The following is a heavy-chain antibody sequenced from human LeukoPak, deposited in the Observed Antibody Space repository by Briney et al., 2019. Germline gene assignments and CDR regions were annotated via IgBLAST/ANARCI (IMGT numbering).Heavy chain of an antibody. CDR3: ANFASADAFDI. CDR2: ISPNSGGT. J-gene: IGHJ3*02. V-gene: IGHV1-2*02. CDR1: GYTFTGYY. D-gene: IGHD1-20*01. Sequence: ASVKVSCKAFGYTFTGYYMHWVRQAPGQGLEWMGWISPNSGGTNYAQKFQGRVTMTRDTSISTAYMELSRLRSDDTAVYYCANFASADAFDIWGHGTMVTVSS.